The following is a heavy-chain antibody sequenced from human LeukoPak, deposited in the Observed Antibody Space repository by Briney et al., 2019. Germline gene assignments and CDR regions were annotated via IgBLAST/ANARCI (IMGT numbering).Heavy chain of an antibody. CDR2: IRPDGNVA. Sequence: GGSLRLSCAASGFSFSENWMSWVRQAPGKGPEWVANIRPDGNVAFHVDFVKGRFSISRDNAKNTLYLQMNGLRVEDAALYYCARDDHWGWDKWGRGTLVTVSS. J-gene: IGHJ4*02. D-gene: IGHD7-27*01. CDR1: GFSFSENW. CDR3: ARDDHWGWDK. V-gene: IGHV3-7*01.